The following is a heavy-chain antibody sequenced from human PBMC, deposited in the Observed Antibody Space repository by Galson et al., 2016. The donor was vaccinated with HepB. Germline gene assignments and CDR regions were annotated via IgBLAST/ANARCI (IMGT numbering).Heavy chain of an antibody. CDR3: ARYGDDAGWKFHQ. J-gene: IGHJ1*01. D-gene: IGHD4-17*01. V-gene: IGHV3-7*03. Sequence: KGLEWVASIKEDGSKSFYADSVKGRFTISRDNVENSLSLQMNSLRAEDTAVYYCARYGDDAGWKFHQWGQGTLVTVSS. CDR2: IKEDGSKS.